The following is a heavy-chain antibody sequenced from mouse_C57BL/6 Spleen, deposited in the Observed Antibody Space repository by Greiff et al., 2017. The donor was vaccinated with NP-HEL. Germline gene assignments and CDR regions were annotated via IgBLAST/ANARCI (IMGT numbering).Heavy chain of an antibody. V-gene: IGHV1-69*01. Sequence: QVQLQQPGAELVMPGASVKLSCKASGYTFTSYWMHWVKQRPGQGLEWIGELDPSDSYTNYNQQFKGKSTLTVDKSSSTAYMQLSSLTSEDSAVYYCARRDYRDAMDYWGQGTSVTVSS. CDR1: GYTFTSYW. J-gene: IGHJ4*01. CDR3: ARRDYRDAMDY. CDR2: LDPSDSYT. D-gene: IGHD2-12*01.